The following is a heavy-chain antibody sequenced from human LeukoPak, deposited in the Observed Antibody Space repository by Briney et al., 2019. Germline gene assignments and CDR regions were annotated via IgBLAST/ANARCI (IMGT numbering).Heavy chain of an antibody. D-gene: IGHD3-10*01. Sequence: PSETLSLTCTVSGGSISSYYWSWLRQPPGKGLDWIGYIYYSGSTNYNPSLKSRVTISVDTSKNQFSLKLSSVTAADTAVYYCARDAGTMVRGVIIGAFDIWGQGTMVTVSS. V-gene: IGHV4-59*01. CDR1: GGSISSYY. CDR2: IYYSGST. CDR3: ARDAGTMVRGVIIGAFDI. J-gene: IGHJ3*02.